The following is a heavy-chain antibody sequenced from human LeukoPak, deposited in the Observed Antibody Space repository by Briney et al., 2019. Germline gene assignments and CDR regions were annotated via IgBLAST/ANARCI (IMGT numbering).Heavy chain of an antibody. D-gene: IGHD2-15*01. CDR3: ARQSANYFDY. J-gene: IGHJ4*02. Sequence: PGGSLRLSCAASGFTFSDYWIHWVRKAQGKGLVWVSRINTDVSITNYADSLKGRFTISRDNAKNTVFLQMNSLRAEDTAVYYCARQSANYFDYWVQGTLVTVSS. V-gene: IGHV3-74*01. CDR1: GFTFSDYW. CDR2: INTDVSIT.